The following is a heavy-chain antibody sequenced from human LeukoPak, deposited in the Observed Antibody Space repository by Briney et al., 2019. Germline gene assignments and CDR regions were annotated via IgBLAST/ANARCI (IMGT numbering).Heavy chain of an antibody. Sequence: SETLSLTCTVSGGSINTVSFYWAWVRQPPGKGLEYIASIYYDGSTDYSPSLKSRVTISADMSTNQFSLSLNSATAADTAVYFCAGDERYGYNYNFNYWGQGTLVTVSS. V-gene: IGHV4-39*07. CDR1: GGSINTVSFY. CDR3: AGDERYGYNYNFNY. CDR2: IYYDGST. D-gene: IGHD5-24*01. J-gene: IGHJ4*02.